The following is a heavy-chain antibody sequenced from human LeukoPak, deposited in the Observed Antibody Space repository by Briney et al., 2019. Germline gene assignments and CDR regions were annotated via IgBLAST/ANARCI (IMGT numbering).Heavy chain of an antibody. CDR3: TRVEYDIFDY. J-gene: IGHJ4*02. V-gene: IGHV3-49*04. CDR1: GFTFGDYA. Sequence: SGGSLRLSCTASGFTFGDYAMSWVRQAPGKGLEWVGFIRSKAYGGTTEYAASVKGRFTISRDDSKSIAYLQMNSLKTEDTAVYYCTRVEYDIFDYWGQGTLVTVSS. CDR2: IRSKAYGGTT. D-gene: IGHD1-1*01.